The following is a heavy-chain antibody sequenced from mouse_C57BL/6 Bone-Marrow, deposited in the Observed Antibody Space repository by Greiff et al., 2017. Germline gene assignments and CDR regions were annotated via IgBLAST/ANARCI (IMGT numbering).Heavy chain of an antibody. V-gene: IGHV5-4*01. CDR1: GFTFSSYA. Sequence: EVQGVESGGGLVKPGGSLKLSCAASGFTFSSYAMSWVRQTPEKRLEWVATISDGGSYTYYPDNVKGRFTISRDNAKNNLYLQMSHLKSEDTAMYYCARAYYGSRDYWGQGTTLTVSS. J-gene: IGHJ2*01. CDR2: ISDGGSYT. D-gene: IGHD1-1*01. CDR3: ARAYYGSRDY.